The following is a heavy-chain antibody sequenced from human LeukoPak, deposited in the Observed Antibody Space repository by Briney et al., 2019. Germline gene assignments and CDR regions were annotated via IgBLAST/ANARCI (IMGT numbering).Heavy chain of an antibody. D-gene: IGHD4-11*01. CDR2: IWSDGTNR. CDR1: GFIFNHYG. Sequence: GGSLRLSCAATGFIFNHYGMHWVRQAPGKGLEWVAVIWSDGTNRYYADSVRGRFTISRDDSGSTVYLQMNSLRPEDTGVYYCARDVQRGFDYSNSLKYWGQGSPVTVST. J-gene: IGHJ4*02. V-gene: IGHV3-33*01. CDR3: ARDVQRGFDYSNSLKY.